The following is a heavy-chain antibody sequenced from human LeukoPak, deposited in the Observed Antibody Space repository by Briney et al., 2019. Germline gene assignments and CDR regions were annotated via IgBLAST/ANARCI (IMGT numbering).Heavy chain of an antibody. D-gene: IGHD3-22*01. Sequence: SETLSLTCAVYGGSFSGYYWSWIRQPPGKGLEWIGEINHSGSTNYNPSLKSRVTISVDTSKNQFSLKLSSVTAADTAVYYCARGVYYYDSSGYYSPFDYWGQGTLVTVSS. V-gene: IGHV4-34*01. CDR2: INHSGST. CDR1: GGSFSGYY. J-gene: IGHJ4*02. CDR3: ARGVYYYDSSGYYSPFDY.